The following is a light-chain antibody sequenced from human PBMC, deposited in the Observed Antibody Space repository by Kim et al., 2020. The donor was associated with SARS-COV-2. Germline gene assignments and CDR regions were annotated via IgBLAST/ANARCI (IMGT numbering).Light chain of an antibody. CDR3: QAWDSSTVV. J-gene: IGLJ2*01. CDR2: QDN. V-gene: IGLV3-1*01. Sequence: SVSPGQTARLTCSGDKLGNKYASWYQQKPGQSPVLVIYQDNKRPSGIPERFSGSNSGNTATLTISGTQAMDEADYDCQAWDSSTVVFGGGTQLTVL. CDR1: KLGNKY.